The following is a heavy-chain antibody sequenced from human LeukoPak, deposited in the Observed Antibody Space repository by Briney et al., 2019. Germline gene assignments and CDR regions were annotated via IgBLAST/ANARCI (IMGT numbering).Heavy chain of an antibody. D-gene: IGHD5-18*01. V-gene: IGHV3-9*01. CDR3: ARAGLTAMVAGGWFN. CDR2: ISWNSGSI. Sequence: GGSLRLSCAASGFTFDDYAMHWVRQAPGKGLEWVSGISWNSGSIGYADSVKGRFTISRDNAKNSLYLQMNSLRAEDTAVYYCARAGLTAMVAGGWFNWGQGTLVTVSS. J-gene: IGHJ4*02. CDR1: GFTFDDYA.